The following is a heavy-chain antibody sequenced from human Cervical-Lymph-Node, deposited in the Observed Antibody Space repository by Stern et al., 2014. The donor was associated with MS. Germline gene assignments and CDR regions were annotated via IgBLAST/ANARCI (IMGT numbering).Heavy chain of an antibody. V-gene: IGHV4-4*02. D-gene: IGHD5-12*01. CDR1: GASISNTNW. CDR3: ARVHSGYDWFDY. Sequence: QVQLQESGPGLVKPSGTLSLTCDVSGASISNTNWWGWVRQPPAMGLEWIGEIHHSGTTNFKSSLKSRVTMSVDKSKNQSSLELKSVTAADTAVYFCARVHSGYDWFDYWGQGILVTVSS. J-gene: IGHJ4*02. CDR2: IHHSGTT.